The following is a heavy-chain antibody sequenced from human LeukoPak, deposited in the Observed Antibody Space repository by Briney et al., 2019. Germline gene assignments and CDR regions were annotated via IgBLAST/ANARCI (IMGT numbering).Heavy chain of an antibody. CDR3: ARADSTFDY. D-gene: IGHD6-13*01. Sequence: ASVKVSCKSSGYTCTSYYMHWVRQAPGQGLEWMGISTPTGGSTSYAQKFQGRVTMTRDTSTSTVYMELSSLRSEDTAVYYCARADSTFDYWGQGTLVTVSS. V-gene: IGHV1-46*01. CDR1: GYTCTSYY. CDR2: STPTGGST. J-gene: IGHJ4*02.